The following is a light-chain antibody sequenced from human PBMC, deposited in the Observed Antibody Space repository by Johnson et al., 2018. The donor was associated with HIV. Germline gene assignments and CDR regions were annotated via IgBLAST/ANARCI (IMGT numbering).Light chain of an antibody. CDR1: SSNIGNNY. J-gene: IGLJ1*01. CDR2: ENN. CDR3: GTWDSSLSAFYV. V-gene: IGLV1-51*02. Sequence: QSVLTQPPSVSAAPGQKVTISCSGSSSNIGNNYVSWYQQLPGTAPKLLIYENNKRPSGIPDRSSGSKSGTSATLALTGLQTGDEADYYCGTWDSSLSAFYVFGTGTKVTVL.